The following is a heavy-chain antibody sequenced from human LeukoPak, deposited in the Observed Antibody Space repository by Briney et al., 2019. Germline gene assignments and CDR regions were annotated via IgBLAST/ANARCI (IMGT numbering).Heavy chain of an antibody. Sequence: GASLHISFQGSGFRFINYWIGWVRQMPGKGLEWMGIINPGDSDTRYSPSFRGQVTISADTSISTAYLQWSSLKASDTAMYYCARRNYDSGRVKVDYWGQGTQVTVSS. J-gene: IGHJ4*02. CDR3: ARRNYDSGRVKVDY. CDR1: GFRFINYW. CDR2: INPGDSDT. D-gene: IGHD3-22*01. V-gene: IGHV5-51*01.